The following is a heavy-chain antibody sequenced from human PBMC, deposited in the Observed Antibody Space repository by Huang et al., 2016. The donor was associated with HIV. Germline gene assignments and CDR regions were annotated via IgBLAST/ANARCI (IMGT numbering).Heavy chain of an antibody. Sequence: QVQLVQSGPEMKKPGASVKVSCKASGYTFTSYSLHWVRQAPGQGFEWVGWISAHNSNTKYAQKVQDRGTMTTDPFTPTAYLELKSLTSDDTAQYYCARRDYVWSTPQMYFFDHWGQGTLVTVSS. CDR2: ISAHNSNT. V-gene: IGHV1-18*04. CDR1: GYTFTSYS. CDR3: ARRDYVWSTPQMYFFDH. J-gene: IGHJ4*02. D-gene: IGHD3-16*01.